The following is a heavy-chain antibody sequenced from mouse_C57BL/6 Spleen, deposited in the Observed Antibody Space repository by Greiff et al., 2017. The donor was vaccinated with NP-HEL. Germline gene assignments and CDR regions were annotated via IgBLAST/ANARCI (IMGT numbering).Heavy chain of an antibody. CDR1: GYTFTSYD. J-gene: IGHJ3*01. CDR2: IYPRDGST. V-gene: IGHV1-85*01. D-gene: IGHD2-4*01. CDR3: ARRADYDWFAY. Sequence: QVQLKESGPELVKPGASVKLSCKASGYTFTSYDINWVKQRPGQGLEWIGWIYPRDGSTKYNEKFKGKATLTVDTSSSTAYMELHSLTSEDSAVYFCARRADYDWFAYWGQGTLVTVSA.